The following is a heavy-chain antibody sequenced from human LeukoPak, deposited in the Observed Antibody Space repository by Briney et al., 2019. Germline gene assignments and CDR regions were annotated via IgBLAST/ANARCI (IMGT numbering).Heavy chain of an antibody. CDR2: IYPNSGDT. D-gene: IGHD6-13*01. J-gene: IGHJ4*02. CDR1: GYTFTDYY. Sequence: GASVKVSCKASGYTFTDYYIHWVRQAPGQGLEWMAWIYPNSGDTDCAQKFQGRVTMTRDTSISAAYVELSSLRSDDTAVYYCARGGGLTAAGTRFAYWGQGTLVTVSS. CDR3: ARGGGLTAAGTRFAY. V-gene: IGHV1-2*02.